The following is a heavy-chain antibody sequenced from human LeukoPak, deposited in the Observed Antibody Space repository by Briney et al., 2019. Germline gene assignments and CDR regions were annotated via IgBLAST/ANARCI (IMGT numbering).Heavy chain of an antibody. CDR2: IYYSGIS. D-gene: IGHD3-22*01. J-gene: IGHJ4*02. Sequence: KPSETLSLTCTVSGGSISSTYYYWGWIRQPPGKGLEWIGSIYYSGISDYSPSLKSRVTISVDTSKNQFSLNLRSVTAADTAVYYCASDSSGYHPPNMAFDYWGQGTLVTVSS. V-gene: IGHV4-39*01. CDR3: ASDSSGYHPPNMAFDY. CDR1: GGSISSTYYY.